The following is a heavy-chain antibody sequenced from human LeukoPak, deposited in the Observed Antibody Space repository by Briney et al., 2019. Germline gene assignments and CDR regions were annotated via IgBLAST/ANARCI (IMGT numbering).Heavy chain of an antibody. D-gene: IGHD5-18*01. J-gene: IGHJ5*02. CDR2: IKQDGSEK. CDR1: GFTFSSYW. CDR3: ANTGGLGYSYGFRSA. V-gene: IGHV3-7*01. Sequence: GGSLRLSCAASGFTFSSYWMSWVRQAPGKGLEWVANIKQDGSEKYYVDSVKGRFTISRDNAKNSLYLQMNSLRAEDTAVYYCANTGGLGYSYGFRSAWGQGTLVTVSS.